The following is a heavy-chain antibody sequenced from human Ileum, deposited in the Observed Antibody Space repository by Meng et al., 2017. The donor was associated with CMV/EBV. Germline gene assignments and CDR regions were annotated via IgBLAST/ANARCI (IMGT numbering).Heavy chain of an antibody. Sequence: VQRWQSMTALKRPGASVKVSCKASGNIFTGYYMHWVRQAPGQGLEWVGCINLNSGVIDFAQKFQGRITLTRDTSITTAYMELTRLIYDDTAVYYCARENWVYDYWGQGTLVTVSS. D-gene: IGHD7-27*01. CDR2: INLNSGVI. V-gene: IGHV1-2*02. CDR1: GNIFTGYY. J-gene: IGHJ4*02. CDR3: ARENWVYDY.